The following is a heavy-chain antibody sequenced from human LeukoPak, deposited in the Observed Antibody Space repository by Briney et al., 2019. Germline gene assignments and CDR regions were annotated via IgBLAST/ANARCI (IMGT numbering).Heavy chain of an antibody. CDR1: GYTFTDYY. J-gene: IGHJ4*02. D-gene: IGHD5-24*01. CDR3: ARERGWLQFNY. V-gene: IGHV1-2*06. Sequence: ASVKVSCKASGYTFTDYYMHWVRQAPGQGLEWMGRINPNSGGTNYAQKFQGRVTMTRDTSISTAYMEPSRLRSDDTAVYYCARERGWLQFNYWGQGTLITVSS. CDR2: INPNSGGT.